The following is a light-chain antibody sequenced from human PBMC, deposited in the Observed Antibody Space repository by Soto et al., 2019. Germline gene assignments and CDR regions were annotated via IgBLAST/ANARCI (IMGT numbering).Light chain of an antibody. CDR3: QQYDNLPLT. V-gene: IGKV1-33*01. CDR1: QDISNY. Sequence: DIQMTQSPSSLSASIGDRVTITCQASQDISNYLNWYQQKPGKVPKVLIYDASDLESGVSSRFSGSGSGTDFTFTITSLQPEDVATYYCQQYDNLPLTFGGGTKVDIK. J-gene: IGKJ4*01. CDR2: DAS.